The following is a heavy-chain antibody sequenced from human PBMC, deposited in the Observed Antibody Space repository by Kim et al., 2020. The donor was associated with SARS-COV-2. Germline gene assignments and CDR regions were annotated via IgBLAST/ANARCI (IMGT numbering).Heavy chain of an antibody. V-gene: IGHV3-48*02. D-gene: IGHD1-20*01. J-gene: IGHJ3*02. Sequence: GGSLRLSCAASGFTFSSYSMNWVRQAPGKGLEWVSYISSSSTIYYADSVKGRFTISRDNAKNSLYLQMNSLRDEDTAVYYCARDGPVTGTPNDAFDIWGQGTMVTVSS. CDR3: ARDGPVTGTPNDAFDI. CDR1: GFTFSSYS. CDR2: ISSSSTI.